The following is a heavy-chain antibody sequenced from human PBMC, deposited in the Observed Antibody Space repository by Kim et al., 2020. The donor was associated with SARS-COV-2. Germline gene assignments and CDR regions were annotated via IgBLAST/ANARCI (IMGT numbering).Heavy chain of an antibody. CDR2: IKSRSDGGTT. CDR3: TTGDTLDY. V-gene: IGHV3-15*01. J-gene: IGHJ4*02. Sequence: GGSLRLSCTAFGFSFNDAWMNWVRKAPGKGLEWVGRIKSRSDGGTTDNAAPVKGRFTISRDDSKNTVYLQMNSLKIEDTAVYYCTTGDTLDYWGQGTLVTVSS. CDR1: GFSFNDAW.